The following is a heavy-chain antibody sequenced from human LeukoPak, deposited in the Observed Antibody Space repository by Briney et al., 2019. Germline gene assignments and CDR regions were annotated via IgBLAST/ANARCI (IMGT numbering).Heavy chain of an antibody. V-gene: IGHV4-59*01. J-gene: IGHJ5*02. CDR1: GGSISSYY. D-gene: IGHD2-8*01. Sequence: SETLSLTCTVSGGSISSYYWSWIRQPPGKGLEWIGYIYYSGSTNNNPSLKSRVTISVDTSKNQCSLKLSSVNAADTAVYYCARGARGSLVLMVYGDNWFDPWGQGTLVTVSS. CDR2: IYYSGST. CDR3: ARGARGSLVLMVYGDNWFDP.